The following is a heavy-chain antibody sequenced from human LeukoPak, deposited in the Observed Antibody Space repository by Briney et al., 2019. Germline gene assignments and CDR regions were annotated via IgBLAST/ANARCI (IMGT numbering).Heavy chain of an antibody. CDR1: GGTFSSYA. J-gene: IGHJ5*02. CDR3: ARGCSSTSCQRGDNWFDP. D-gene: IGHD2-2*01. V-gene: IGHV1-69*05. Sequence: GASVKVSCKASGGTFSSYAISWVRQAPGQGLEWMGGIIPIFGTANCAQKFQGRVTITTDESTSTAYMELSSLRSEDTAVYYCARGCSSTSCQRGDNWFDPWGQGTLVTVSS. CDR2: IIPIFGTA.